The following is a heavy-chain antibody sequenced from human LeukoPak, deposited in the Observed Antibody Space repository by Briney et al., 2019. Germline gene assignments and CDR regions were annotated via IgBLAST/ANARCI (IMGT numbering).Heavy chain of an antibody. CDR2: ISGSGGTT. V-gene: IGHV3-23*01. CDR3: AKGAGNFDWSYHDY. CDR1: RFTFSSYA. J-gene: IGHJ4*02. D-gene: IGHD3-9*01. Sequence: GGSLRLSCAASRFTFSSYAMSWVRQAPGKGLEWVSAISGSGGTTYNADSVKGRFTISRDNSKNTLYLQLHSLRAEDTAVYYCAKGAGNFDWSYHDYWGQGTLVTVSS.